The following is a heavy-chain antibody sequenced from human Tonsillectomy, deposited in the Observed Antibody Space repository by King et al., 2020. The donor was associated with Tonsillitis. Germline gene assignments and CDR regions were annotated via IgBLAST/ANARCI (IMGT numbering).Heavy chain of an antibody. J-gene: IGHJ6*02. D-gene: IGHD2-2*01. Sequence: VQLVESGGGVVQPGRSLRLSCSASGFSFSTYAIHWVRQAPGKGLEWVAVISSDGSHKYYADSVKGRFNISRDNSKNTLYLQMNSLRAEDTAVYYCARPHCSSTRCYLYYYGMDVWGQGTTVTVSS. CDR3: ARPHCSSTRCYLYYYGMDV. CDR1: GFSFSTYA. V-gene: IGHV3-30*04. CDR2: ISSDGSHK.